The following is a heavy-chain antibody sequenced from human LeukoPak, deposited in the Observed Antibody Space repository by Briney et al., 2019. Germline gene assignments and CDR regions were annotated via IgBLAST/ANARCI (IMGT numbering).Heavy chain of an antibody. V-gene: IGHV1-2*02. CDR2: INPNSGGT. CDR1: GYTFTGYY. D-gene: IGHD5-18*01. CDR3: ARAPPDTAKPDY. Sequence: ASVKVSCKASGYTFTGYYMHGVRQAPGQGLEWMGWINPNSGGTNYAQKFQGRVTMTRDTSISTAYMELSRLRSDDTAVYYCARAPPDTAKPDYWGQGTLVTVSS. J-gene: IGHJ4*02.